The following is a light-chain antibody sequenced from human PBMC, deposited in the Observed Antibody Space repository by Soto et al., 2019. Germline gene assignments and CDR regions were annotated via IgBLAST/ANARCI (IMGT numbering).Light chain of an antibody. CDR1: ESVSTNY. J-gene: IGKJ4*01. Sequence: EIVLTQSPGTLSLSPGERATLSCRASESVSTNYLAWYQQKPGQAPRLLISGASSRATGIPDRFSGSGSGADFTLTINRLEPDDLAVYYCQQYGSVPLTFGGGNKVEIK. CDR2: GAS. V-gene: IGKV3-20*01. CDR3: QQYGSVPLT.